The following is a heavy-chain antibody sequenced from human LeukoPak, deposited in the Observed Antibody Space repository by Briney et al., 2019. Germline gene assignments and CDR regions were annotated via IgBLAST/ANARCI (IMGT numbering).Heavy chain of an antibody. CDR2: MNPNSGRI. J-gene: IGHJ4*02. Sequence: ASVKVSCKASGYTFTNYDIIWVRQATGQGLEWMGWMNPNSGRIDYAQEFQGRITVTRDTSISTAYMELSSLRSEDTAVYYCARAPIDSENSAYYSGFDYWGQGTLVTVSS. V-gene: IGHV1-8*01. CDR3: ARAPIDSENSAYYSGFDY. CDR1: GYTFTNYD. D-gene: IGHD3-22*01.